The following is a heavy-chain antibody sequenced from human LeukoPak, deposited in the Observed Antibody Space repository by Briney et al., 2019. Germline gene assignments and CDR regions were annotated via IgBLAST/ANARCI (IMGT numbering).Heavy chain of an antibody. CDR1: GYTFTSYG. Sequence: ASVKVSCKASGYTFTSYGISWVRQAPGQGLEWMGWISAYNGNTNYAQKLQGRVTMTTDTSTSTAYMELRSLRSDDTAAYYCARDLNHDWLFHFDYWGQGTLVTVSS. J-gene: IGHJ4*02. D-gene: IGHD3-9*01. V-gene: IGHV1-18*04. CDR2: ISAYNGNT. CDR3: ARDLNHDWLFHFDY.